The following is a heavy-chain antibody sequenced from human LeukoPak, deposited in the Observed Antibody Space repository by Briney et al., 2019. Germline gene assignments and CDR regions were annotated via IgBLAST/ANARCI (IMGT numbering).Heavy chain of an antibody. D-gene: IGHD3-3*01. V-gene: IGHV3-33*08. J-gene: IGHJ4*02. CDR1: GFTFSSYA. CDR3: ARGPAPWYDFWSGYYQGVLDY. CDR2: IWYDGSNK. Sequence: GGSLRLSCAASGFTFSSYAMSWVRQAPGKGLEWVAVIWYDGSNKYYADSVKGRFTISRDNSKNTLYLQMNSLRAEDTAVYYCARGPAPWYDFWSGYYQGVLDYWGQGTLVTVSS.